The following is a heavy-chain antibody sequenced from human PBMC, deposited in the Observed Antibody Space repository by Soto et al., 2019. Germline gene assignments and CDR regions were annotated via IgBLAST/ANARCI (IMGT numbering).Heavy chain of an antibody. CDR3: ARDSTYYDILTGYPNYGMDV. D-gene: IGHD3-9*01. CDR1: GGTFSSYA. Sequence: SVKVSCKASGGTFSSYAISWVGQAPGQGLEWMGGVIPIFGTANYAQKFQGRVTITADKSTSTAYMELSSLRSEDTAVYYCARDSTYYDILTGYPNYGMDVWGQGTTVTVSS. CDR2: VIPIFGTA. J-gene: IGHJ6*02. V-gene: IGHV1-69*06.